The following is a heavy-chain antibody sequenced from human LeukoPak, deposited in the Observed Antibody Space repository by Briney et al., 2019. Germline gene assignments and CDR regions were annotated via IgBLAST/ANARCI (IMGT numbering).Heavy chain of an antibody. CDR2: ISGYNAKT. J-gene: IGHJ4*02. CDR3: ARVRDYYASSDYSDY. Sequence: ASMKVSCTTSGYTFTSHYVSWVRQAPGQGLEWMGWISGYNAKTQYVQKFQGRITMTIDTSTTTAYMELRSLRSDDTAVYYCARVRDYYASSDYSDYWGQGTLVTVSS. CDR1: GYTFTSHY. D-gene: IGHD3-22*01. V-gene: IGHV1-18*04.